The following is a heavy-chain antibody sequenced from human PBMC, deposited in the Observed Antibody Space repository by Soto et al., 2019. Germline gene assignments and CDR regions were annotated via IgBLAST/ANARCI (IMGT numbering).Heavy chain of an antibody. CDR2: IYSGGGT. J-gene: IGHJ5*02. D-gene: IGHD4-17*01. CDR3: ARSATRTNYADYFDP. V-gene: IGHV3-66*01. CDR1: GFTVSNNY. Sequence: EVQLVESAGGLVQPGGSLRLSCAASGFTVSNNYMSWVRQAPGKGLEYVSVIYSGGGTYYADSVKGRFTISRDNSKNTLYLQMNSLGAEDTAVYYCARSATRTNYADYFDPWGQGTLVTVSS.